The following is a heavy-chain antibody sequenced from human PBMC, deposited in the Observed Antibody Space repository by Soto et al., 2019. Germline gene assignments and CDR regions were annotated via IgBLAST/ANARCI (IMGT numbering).Heavy chain of an antibody. J-gene: IGHJ4*02. V-gene: IGHV1-18*01. Sequence: ASVKVSCKASGYTLTSYGISWVRQAPGQGLEWMGWISAYNGNTNYAQKLQGRVTMTTDTSTSTAYMELRSLRSDDTAVYYCARLHPNGIAVAGYYFDYWGQGTLVTVSS. CDR2: ISAYNGNT. CDR3: ARLHPNGIAVAGYYFDY. D-gene: IGHD6-19*01. CDR1: GYTLTSYG.